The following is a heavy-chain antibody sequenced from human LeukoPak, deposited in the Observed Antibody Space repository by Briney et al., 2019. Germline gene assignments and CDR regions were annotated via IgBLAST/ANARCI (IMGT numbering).Heavy chain of an antibody. CDR1: GGSISSYY. J-gene: IGHJ5*02. Sequence: AETLSLTCTVSGGSISSYYWSWIRRPAGKGLEWIGRIYTSGSTNYNPSLKSRVTMSVDTSKNQFSLKLSSVTAADTAVYYCARTMSSGWYYHWFDPWGQGTLVTVSS. CDR2: IYTSGST. CDR3: ARTMSSGWYYHWFDP. D-gene: IGHD6-19*01. V-gene: IGHV4-4*07.